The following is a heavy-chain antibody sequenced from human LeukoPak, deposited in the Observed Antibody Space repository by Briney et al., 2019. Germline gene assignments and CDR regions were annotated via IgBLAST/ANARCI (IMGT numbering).Heavy chain of an antibody. J-gene: IGHJ4*02. V-gene: IGHV3-30-3*01. CDR1: GFTFSSYA. Sequence: PGGSLRLSCAASGFTFSSYAMHWVRQAPGKGLEWVAVISYDGSNKYYADSVKGRFTISRDNSKNTLYLQMNSLRAEDTAVYYCARAHGRGPSYYFDYWGQGTLVTVSS. CDR3: ARAHGRGPSYYFDY. D-gene: IGHD1-14*01. CDR2: ISYDGSNK.